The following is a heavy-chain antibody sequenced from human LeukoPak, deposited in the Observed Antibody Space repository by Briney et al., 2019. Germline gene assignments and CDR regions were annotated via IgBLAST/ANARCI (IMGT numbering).Heavy chain of an antibody. CDR1: GYTLTELS. CDR3: ATDSPDSPDAFDI. V-gene: IGHV1-24*01. Sequence: ASVKVSCKVSGYTLTELSLHWVRQPPGKGLDWMGGFDPEDGITNYAHKFQGRVTMPEDTTTDTASMELSRMRSDDTAVYYCATDSPDSPDAFDIWGQGTMVTVSS. J-gene: IGHJ3*02. D-gene: IGHD1-14*01. CDR2: FDPEDGIT.